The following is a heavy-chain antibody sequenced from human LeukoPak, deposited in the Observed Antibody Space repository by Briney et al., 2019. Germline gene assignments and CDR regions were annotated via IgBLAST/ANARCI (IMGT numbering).Heavy chain of an antibody. CDR1: GGSFSVYY. CDR3: ARGRSSSGPTYYFDY. D-gene: IGHD3-22*01. V-gene: IGHV4-34*01. J-gene: IGHJ4*02. Sequence: SETLSLTCAVYGGSFSVYYWSWIRQPPGKGLEWIGEINHSGSTNYNPSLKSRVTISVDTSKNQFSLKLSSVTAADTAVYYCARGRSSSGPTYYFDYWGQGTLVTVSS. CDR2: INHSGST.